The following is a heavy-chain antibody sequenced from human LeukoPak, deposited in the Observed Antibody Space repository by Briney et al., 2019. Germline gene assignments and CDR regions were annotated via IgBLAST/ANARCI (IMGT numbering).Heavy chain of an antibody. V-gene: IGHV3-23*01. CDR1: GFSFSSYA. CDR3: AKNEEFVLVRASLDF. Sequence: PGGSLRLSCAASGFSFSSYAMSWVRQAPGKGLEWVSAISGSGGSTYYAASSKGRFTISRDNSKNTLYLQMNSLRAEDTAVYYCAKNEEFVLVRASLDFCGQGTLVTVSS. CDR2: ISGSGGST. J-gene: IGHJ4*02. D-gene: IGHD2-8*02.